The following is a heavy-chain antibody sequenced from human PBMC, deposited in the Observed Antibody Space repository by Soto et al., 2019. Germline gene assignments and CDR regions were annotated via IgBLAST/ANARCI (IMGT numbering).Heavy chain of an antibody. V-gene: IGHV3-23*01. CDR1: GFTFSSSA. Sequence: EVQLLASVGVLVQPGGSLRLSFAASGFTFSSSAMSWVRQAPGKGRELVSAMSGGGGSTYDAVSVKGRFTISIDNSKNTLYLQMNSLRAEDTALYDCANPPSSPSYLGQGTLVTVSA. CDR3: ANPPSSPSY. CDR2: MSGGGGST. D-gene: IGHD2-2*01. J-gene: IGHJ4*02.